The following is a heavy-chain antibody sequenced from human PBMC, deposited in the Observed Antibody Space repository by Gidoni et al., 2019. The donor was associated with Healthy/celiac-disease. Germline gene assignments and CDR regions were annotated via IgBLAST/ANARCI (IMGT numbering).Heavy chain of an antibody. D-gene: IGHD3-9*01. Sequence: QVQLQESGPGLVKPSETLSLTCTVSGGSVSSGSYYWIWIRQPPGKGLEWIGYIYYSGSTNYNPSLKSRVTISVDTSKNQFSLKLSSVTAADTAVYYCAREAGSIAYYDILTGYYRGGYFGLWGRGTLVTVSS. J-gene: IGHJ2*01. CDR2: IYYSGST. V-gene: IGHV4-61*01. CDR3: AREAGSIAYYDILTGYYRGGYFGL. CDR1: GGSVSSGSYY.